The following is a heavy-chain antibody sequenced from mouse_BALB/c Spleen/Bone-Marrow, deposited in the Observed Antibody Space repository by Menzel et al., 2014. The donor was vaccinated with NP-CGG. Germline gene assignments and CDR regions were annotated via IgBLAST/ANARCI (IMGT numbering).Heavy chain of an antibody. Sequence: DVQLVESGGGLVQPGGSRKLSCAASGFTFSSFGMHWVRRAPEKGLEWVAYISSGSSTIYYADTVKGRFTISRDNPKNTLFLQMTSLRSEDTAMYYCARAGMDYWGQGTSVTVSS. CDR1: GFTFSSFG. J-gene: IGHJ4*01. V-gene: IGHV5-17*02. CDR3: ARAGMDY. CDR2: ISSGSSTI. D-gene: IGHD3-3*01.